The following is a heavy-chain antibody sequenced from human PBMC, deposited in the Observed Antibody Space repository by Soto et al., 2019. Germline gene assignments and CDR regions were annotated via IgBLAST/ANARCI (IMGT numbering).Heavy chain of an antibody. CDR3: ANTRTFSSGWFIDY. J-gene: IGHJ4*02. CDR2: ISYDGSNK. Sequence: QVQLVESGGGVVQPGRSLRLSCAASGFTFSSYGMHWVRQAPGKGLEWVAVISYDGSNKYYADSVKGRFTISRDNSKNTLYLQMNSLRDEDTAVYYCANTRTFSSGWFIDYWGQGTLVTVSS. D-gene: IGHD6-19*01. CDR1: GFTFSSYG. V-gene: IGHV3-30*18.